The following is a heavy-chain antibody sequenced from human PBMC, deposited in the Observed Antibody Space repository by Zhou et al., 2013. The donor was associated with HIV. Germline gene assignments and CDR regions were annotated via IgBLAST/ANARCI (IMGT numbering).Heavy chain of an antibody. Sequence: QVQLVQSGAEVKKPGSSVKVSCKASGGTFSSYAISWVRQAPGQGLEWMGRIIPILGIANYAQKFQGRVTITADKSTSTAYMELSSLRSEDTAVYFCASQHITIFTVLSGSAFDIWAKGQWSPSLQ. J-gene: IGHJ3*02. CDR2: IIPILGIA. CDR3: ASQHITIFTVLSGSAFDI. D-gene: IGHD3-3*01. CDR1: GGTFSSYA. V-gene: IGHV1-69*04.